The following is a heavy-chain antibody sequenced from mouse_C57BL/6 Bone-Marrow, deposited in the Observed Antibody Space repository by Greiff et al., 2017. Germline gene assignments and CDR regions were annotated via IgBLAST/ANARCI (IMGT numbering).Heavy chain of an antibody. Sequence: VQLKESGPELVQPGASVKISCKASGYSFTDYNMHWVKQSNGKSLEWLGVLNPNYGTTSYNQKFNGKATLTVDQSSSTAYMQLNSLMSEDSAVYYCARGYDYDYAMDYWGQGTSVTVSS. CDR1: GYSFTDYN. D-gene: IGHD2-4*01. J-gene: IGHJ4*01. V-gene: IGHV1-39*01. CDR2: LNPNYGTT. CDR3: ARGYDYDYAMDY.